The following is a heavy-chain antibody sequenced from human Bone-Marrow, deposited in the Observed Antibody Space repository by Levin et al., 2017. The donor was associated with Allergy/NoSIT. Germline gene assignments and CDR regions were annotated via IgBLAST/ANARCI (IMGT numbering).Heavy chain of an antibody. J-gene: IGHJ4*02. CDR2: IKSESAGGTT. V-gene: IGHV3-15*01. CDR3: TSGNGKTDSDY. CDR1: GFSFSNAY. Sequence: GESLKISCFVSGFSFSNAYMSWVRQAPGEGLEWVGRIKSESAGGTTAYGSPVKDRFTISRDDSKNTLYLQMNSLETEDTGVYYCTSGNGKTDSDYWGLGTLVTVSS. D-gene: IGHD1-1*01.